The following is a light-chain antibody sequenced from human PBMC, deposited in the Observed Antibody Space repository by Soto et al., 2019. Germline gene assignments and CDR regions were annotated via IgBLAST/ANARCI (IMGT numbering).Light chain of an antibody. Sequence: IVMTQSPATLSVSPGEKATLSCRASQRVSNNLAWYQQKPGQAPRLLIYFASTRATGIPARFSGSGSGTEFSLTISNLQSEDFAVYYCQQYNKWPLTFGGGTKVETK. CDR1: QRVSNN. CDR3: QQYNKWPLT. J-gene: IGKJ4*01. CDR2: FAS. V-gene: IGKV3-15*01.